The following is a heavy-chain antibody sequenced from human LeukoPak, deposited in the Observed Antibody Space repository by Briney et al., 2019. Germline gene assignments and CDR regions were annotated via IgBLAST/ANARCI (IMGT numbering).Heavy chain of an antibody. D-gene: IGHD3-16*02. CDR1: GDSISRYY. Sequence: SETLSLTCTLSGDSISRYYWSCRRQPPGEGVEWLGYIYYSGSANYNPPLKSRVTISVYTSKNQFSLKLSSVAAADTAVYYCARDSDYDYAWGSYRFFVGGAFDIWGQGTMVTVSS. CDR3: ARDSDYDYAWGSYRFFVGGAFDI. CDR2: IYYSGSA. J-gene: IGHJ3*02. V-gene: IGHV4-59*01.